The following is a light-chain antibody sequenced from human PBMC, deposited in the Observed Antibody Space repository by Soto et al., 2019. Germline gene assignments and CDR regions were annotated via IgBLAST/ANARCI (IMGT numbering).Light chain of an antibody. V-gene: IGKV1-9*01. CDR3: QQLDNYPRT. CDR2: TAS. Sequence: DIQMTQSPSSLSASVGDRVTITCRASQGISSYLAWYQQKPGKAPKLLISTASTLQSGVPSRFSGSGSGTEFTLTISSLQPEDFATYYCQQLDNYPRTFGQGTTVDIK. J-gene: IGKJ1*01. CDR1: QGISSY.